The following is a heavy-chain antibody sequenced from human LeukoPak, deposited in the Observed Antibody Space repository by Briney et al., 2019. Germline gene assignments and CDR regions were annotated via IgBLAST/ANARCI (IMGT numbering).Heavy chain of an antibody. J-gene: IGHJ4*02. CDR1: GYTFTGNY. V-gene: IGHV1-46*01. CDR3: AAGRFWSGYYDY. CDR2: IYPRDGST. Sequence: ASVKVSCKASGYTFTGNYIHWVRQAPGQGLEWMGMIYPRDGSTSYAQKFQGRATVTRDTSTSTVHMELSGLRSEDTAVYYCAAGRFWSGYYDYWGQGTLVTVSS. D-gene: IGHD3-3*01.